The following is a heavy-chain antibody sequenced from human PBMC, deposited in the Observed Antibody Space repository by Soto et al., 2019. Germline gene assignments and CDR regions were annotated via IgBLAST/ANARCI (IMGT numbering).Heavy chain of an antibody. V-gene: IGHV1-3*01. Sequence: QAQLVQSGAEMKKPGASVKVSCKATGYTFSAYTMNWVRQAPGQSLEWMGWINACSGNTKYSQNFQGRVSITRDTSASTGYMELTGLTSEETAVYYCARDTETLGPRASDALDIWGQGTMFTVSS. CDR2: INACSGNT. J-gene: IGHJ3*02. D-gene: IGHD3-3*02. CDR3: ARDTETLGPRASDALDI. CDR1: GYTFSAYT.